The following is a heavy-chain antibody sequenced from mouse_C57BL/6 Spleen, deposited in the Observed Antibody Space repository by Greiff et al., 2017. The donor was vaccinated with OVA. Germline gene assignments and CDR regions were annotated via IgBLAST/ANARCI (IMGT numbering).Heavy chain of an antibody. J-gene: IGHJ4*01. CDR1: GYTFTSYW. V-gene: IGHV1-64*01. D-gene: IGHD1-1*01. Sequence: QVQLQQPGAELVKPGASVKLSCKASGYTFTSYWMHWVKQRPGQGLEWIGMIHPNSGSTNYNEKFKSKATLTVDKSSSTAYMQLSSLTSEDSAVYYCARDIYYYGSSSLYYYAMDYWGQGTSVTVSS. CDR2: IHPNSGST. CDR3: ARDIYYYGSSSLYYYAMDY.